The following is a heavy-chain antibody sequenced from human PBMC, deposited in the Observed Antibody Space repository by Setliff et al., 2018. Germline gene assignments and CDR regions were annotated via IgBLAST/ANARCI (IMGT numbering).Heavy chain of an antibody. CDR3: ARDRSAYSYGLDV. CDR2: IYHSGSS. Sequence: PSETLSLTCTVSGGSISSMSYYWGWIRQPPGKGLEWIGSIYHSGSSYYNSSLRSRVTISVDTSKNEVSLKLSSVTAADTAVYYCARDRSAYSYGLDVWGQGTTVTVSS. D-gene: IGHD2-15*01. J-gene: IGHJ6*02. CDR1: GGSISSMSYY. V-gene: IGHV4-39*07.